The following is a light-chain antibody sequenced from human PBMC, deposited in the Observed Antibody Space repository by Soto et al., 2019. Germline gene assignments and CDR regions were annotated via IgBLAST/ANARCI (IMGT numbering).Light chain of an antibody. J-gene: IGKJ3*01. Sequence: QLTQSPSSRSASIGNRVSFTSQASQDISKFLNWYQHKQGQAPSILIYDASKSHFGVPSRFSGSGSGTDFTFTISSLQPEDNSTYYCQQYENRPYTFGPGTKVDIK. CDR3: QQYENRPYT. CDR2: DAS. CDR1: QDISKF. V-gene: IGKV1-33*01.